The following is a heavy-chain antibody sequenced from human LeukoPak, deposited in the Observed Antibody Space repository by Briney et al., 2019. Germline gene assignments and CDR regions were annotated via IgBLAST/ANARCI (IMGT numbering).Heavy chain of an antibody. CDR3: AKDIYYDFWSGYYGTFDY. D-gene: IGHD3-3*01. CDR1: GFNFRSYA. V-gene: IGHV3-23*01. CDR2: ISGSGGST. J-gene: IGHJ4*02. Sequence: GGSLRLSCAASGFNFRSYAMSWVRQAPGKGLEWVSAISGSGGSTYYADSVKGRFTISRDNSKNTLYLQMNSLRAEDTAVYYCAKDIYYDFWSGYYGTFDYWGQGTLVTVSS.